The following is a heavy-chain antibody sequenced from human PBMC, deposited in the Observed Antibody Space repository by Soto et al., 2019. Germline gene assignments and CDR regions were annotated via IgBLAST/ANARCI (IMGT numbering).Heavy chain of an antibody. D-gene: IGHD1-26*01. CDR3: ARAAAWTVRMGAVGALDY. CDR2: ISYDGSNK. V-gene: IGHV3-30-3*01. CDR1: GFTFSSYA. J-gene: IGHJ4*02. Sequence: QVQLVESGGGVVQPGRSLRLSCAASGFTFSSYAMHWVRQAPGKGLEWVAVISYDGSNKYYADSVKGRFTISRDNSKNTLYLQMNSLRAEDTAVYYCARAAAWTVRMGAVGALDYWGQGTLVTVSS.